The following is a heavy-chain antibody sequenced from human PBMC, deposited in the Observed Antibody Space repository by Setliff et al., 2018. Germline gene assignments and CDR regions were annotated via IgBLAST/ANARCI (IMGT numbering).Heavy chain of an antibody. CDR1: GDSISSRRNY. CDR2: IYTSWST. Sequence: PSETLSLTCTVSGDSISSRRNYWGWFRQPAGKELEWIGQIYTSWSTNYNPSLKSRVTISLDTSKNQFSLSLTSVTAEDTAVYYCARTFTGRYFDLWGRGTLVTVSS. V-gene: IGHV4-61*09. J-gene: IGHJ2*01. CDR3: ARTFTGRYFDL.